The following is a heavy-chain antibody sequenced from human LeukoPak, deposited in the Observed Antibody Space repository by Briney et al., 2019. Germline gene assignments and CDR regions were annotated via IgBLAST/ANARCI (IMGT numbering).Heavy chain of an antibody. J-gene: IGHJ5*02. CDR2: IYYSGST. CDR1: GGSISSYY. D-gene: IGHD3-10*01. V-gene: IGHV4-59*12. Sequence: SETLSLTCTVSGGSISSYYWSWIRQPPGKGLEWIGYIYYSGSTNYNPSLKSRVTMSVDTSKNQFSLKLSSVTAADTAVYYCARVKGSGSYPNWFDPWGQGTLVTVSS. CDR3: ARVKGSGSYPNWFDP.